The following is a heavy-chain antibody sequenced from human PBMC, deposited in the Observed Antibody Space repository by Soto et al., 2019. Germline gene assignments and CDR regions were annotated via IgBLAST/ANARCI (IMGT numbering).Heavy chain of an antibody. CDR3: ASQHYYDSSGYYVVY. V-gene: IGHV4-39*01. D-gene: IGHD3-22*01. CDR1: GGSISSNIYC. J-gene: IGHJ4*02. Sequence: SETLSLTCTVSGGSISSNIYCWGWIRQPPGKGLEWIGNIHYSGSTYYDSSLKSRVTISVDTSKNQFSLKLSSVTAADTAVYYCASQHYYDSSGYYVVYWGQGTLVTVSS. CDR2: IHYSGST.